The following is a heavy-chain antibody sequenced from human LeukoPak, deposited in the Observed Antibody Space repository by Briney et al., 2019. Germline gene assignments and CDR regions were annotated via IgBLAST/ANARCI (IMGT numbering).Heavy chain of an antibody. V-gene: IGHV1-46*01. CDR1: GYTFTSNY. Sequence: GASVKVSCKAFGYTFTSNYMHWVRQAPGQGPEWMGVISPSGGSTTYAQKFQGRVTITADESTSTAYMELSSLRSEDTAVYYCAREGGSYSSFDYWGQGTLVTVSS. CDR3: AREGGSYSSFDY. J-gene: IGHJ4*02. CDR2: ISPSGGST. D-gene: IGHD1-26*01.